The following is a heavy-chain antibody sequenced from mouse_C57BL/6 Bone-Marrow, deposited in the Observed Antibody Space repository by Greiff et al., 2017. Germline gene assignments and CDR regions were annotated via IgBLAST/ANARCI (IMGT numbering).Heavy chain of an antibody. D-gene: IGHD2-1*01. CDR1: GYSITSGYY. Sequence: EVKLEEPGPGLVKPSQSLSLTCPVTGYSITSGYYWNWIRQFPGNKLEWMGYISYDGCHNYNPSLKNRISITRDTSKNQFFLKLNSVTTEDTATYYCAREGYYGFAYWGRGILVAGAA. J-gene: IGHJ3*01. CDR2: ISYDGCH. CDR3: AREGYYGFAY. V-gene: IGHV3-6*01.